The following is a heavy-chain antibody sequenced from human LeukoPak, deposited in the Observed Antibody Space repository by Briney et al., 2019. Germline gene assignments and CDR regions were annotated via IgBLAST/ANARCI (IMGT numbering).Heavy chain of an antibody. V-gene: IGHV4-4*07. Sequence: PSETLSLTCTVSGGSISSYYWSWIRQPAGKGLEWIGRIYTSGSTNYNPSLKSRVTISVDTSKNQFSLKLSSVTAADTAVYYCATYSPVGARTYYYGMDVWGQGTTVTVSS. CDR1: GGSISSYY. D-gene: IGHD1-26*01. CDR2: IYTSGST. J-gene: IGHJ6*02. CDR3: ATYSPVGARTYYYGMDV.